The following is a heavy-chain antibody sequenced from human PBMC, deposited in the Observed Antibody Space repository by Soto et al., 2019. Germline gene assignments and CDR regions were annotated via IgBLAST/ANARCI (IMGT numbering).Heavy chain of an antibody. CDR3: AKDISFDTSAYNY. CDR1: GFTFSTYG. V-gene: IGHV3-23*01. J-gene: IGHJ4*02. D-gene: IGHD3-22*01. Sequence: EVQLLESGGGLVQPGGTLRLSCTASGFTFSTYGMSWVRQAPGKGLEWVSSLSGDGTTTYYIDSVKGRFTIYRDNSRKTLSLQMNSLRTEDTAIYYCAKDISFDTSAYNYWGQGILVAVSS. CDR2: LSGDGTTT.